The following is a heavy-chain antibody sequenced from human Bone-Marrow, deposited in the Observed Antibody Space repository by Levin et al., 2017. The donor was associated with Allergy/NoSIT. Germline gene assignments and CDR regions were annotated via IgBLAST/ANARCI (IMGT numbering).Heavy chain of an antibody. CDR2: ISSSGSTI. CDR3: ARRRRKMATMGYFDY. Sequence: SCAASGFTFSDYYMSWIRQAPGKGLEWVSYISSSGSTIYYADSVKGRFTISRDNAKNSLYLQMNSLRAEDTAVYYCARRRRKMATMGYFDYWGQGTLVTVSS. CDR1: GFTFSDYY. D-gene: IGHD5-24*01. V-gene: IGHV3-11*01. J-gene: IGHJ4*02.